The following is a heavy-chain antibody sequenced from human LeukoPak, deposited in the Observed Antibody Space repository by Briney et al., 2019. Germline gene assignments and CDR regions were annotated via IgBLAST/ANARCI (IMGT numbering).Heavy chain of an antibody. CDR2: IYYSGST. CDR1: GFSLSTSGMC. D-gene: IGHD1-26*01. CDR3: ARVGWELLGPFDH. V-gene: IGHV4-61*08. J-gene: IGHJ4*02. Sequence: SGPTLVNPTQTLTLTCTFSGFSLSTSGMCVSWIRQPPGKGLEWIGYIYYSGSTNYNPSLKSRVTISVDRSKNQFSLKLRSVIAADTAVYYCARVGWELLGPFDHWGQGTLVTVSS.